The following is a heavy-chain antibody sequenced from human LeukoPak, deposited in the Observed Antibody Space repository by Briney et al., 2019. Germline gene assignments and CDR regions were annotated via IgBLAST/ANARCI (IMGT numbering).Heavy chain of an antibody. J-gene: IGHJ4*02. V-gene: IGHV3-23*01. CDR1: GFTFSSYA. Sequence: GRSLRLSCAASGFTFSSYAMSWVRQAPGKGLEWVSAISGSGGSTYYADSVKGRFTISRANSKNTLYLQMNSLRAEDTAVYYCATMVTSPTYYYDSSGYEDYWGQGTLVTVSS. CDR2: ISGSGGST. D-gene: IGHD3-22*01. CDR3: ATMVTSPTYYYDSSGYEDY.